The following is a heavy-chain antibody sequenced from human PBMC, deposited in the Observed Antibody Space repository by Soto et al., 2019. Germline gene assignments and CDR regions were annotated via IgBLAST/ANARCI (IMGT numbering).Heavy chain of an antibody. Sequence: QVQLVQSGAEVKKPGSSVKVSCKASGGTFSSYAISWVRQAPGQGLEWMGGIIPIFGTANYAQKFQGRVTITADESTSTAYMELSSLGSEDTAVYYCARVPYYYDSSGYSYYYYYGMDVWGQGTTVTVSS. CDR2: IIPIFGTA. CDR1: GGTFSSYA. D-gene: IGHD3-22*01. CDR3: ARVPYYYDSSGYSYYYYYGMDV. J-gene: IGHJ6*02. V-gene: IGHV1-69*12.